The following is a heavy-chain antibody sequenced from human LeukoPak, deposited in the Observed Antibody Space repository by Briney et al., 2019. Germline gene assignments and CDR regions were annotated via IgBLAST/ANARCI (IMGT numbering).Heavy chain of an antibody. J-gene: IGHJ5*02. D-gene: IGHD3-10*01. V-gene: IGHV3-53*01. CDR2: IYSGGST. CDR3: ARAVYTYYYGSGSYYNNWFDP. Sequence: SGGSLRLSCAASGFTFSSYAMHWVRQAPGKGLEWVAVIYSGGSTYYADSVKGRFTISRDNSKNTLYLQMNSLRAEDTAVYYCARAVYTYYYGSGSYYNNWFDPWGQGTLVTVSS. CDR1: GFTFSSYA.